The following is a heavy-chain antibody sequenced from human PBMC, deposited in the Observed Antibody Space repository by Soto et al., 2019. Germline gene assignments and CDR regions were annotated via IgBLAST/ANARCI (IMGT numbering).Heavy chain of an antibody. CDR1: GDTFDTYT. CDR2: IIPMFRTT. CDR3: AGGDGGADAFDL. J-gene: IGHJ3*01. Sequence: QVQLVQSGTEVRQPGSSVNVSCQASGDTFDTYTFSWVRQAPGQGLQWMGEIIPMFRTTNYAPRFQGRLTLTADDSTRIVYMVLNSLTFEDTAVYYCAGGDGGADAFDLWGQGTMIAVSS. V-gene: IGHV1-69*12. D-gene: IGHD3-16*01.